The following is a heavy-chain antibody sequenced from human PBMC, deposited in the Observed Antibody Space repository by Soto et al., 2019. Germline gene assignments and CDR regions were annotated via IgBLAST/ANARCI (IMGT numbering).Heavy chain of an antibody. CDR1: GYTFTSYA. V-gene: IGHV1-3*01. CDR3: ARGPGPSSGWWRKDWFDP. D-gene: IGHD6-19*01. Sequence: ASVKVSCKASGYTFTSYAMHWVRQAPGQRLEWMGWINAGNGNTKYSQKFQGRVTITRDTSASTAYMELSSLRSEDTAVYYCARGPGPSSGWWRKDWFDPWGQGTLVTVSS. CDR2: INAGNGNT. J-gene: IGHJ5*02.